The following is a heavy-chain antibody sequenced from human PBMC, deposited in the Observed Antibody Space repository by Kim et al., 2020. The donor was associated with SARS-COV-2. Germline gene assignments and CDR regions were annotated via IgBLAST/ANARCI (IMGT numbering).Heavy chain of an antibody. V-gene: IGHV1-18*01. CDR2: VNPRSGDT. Sequence: ASVKVSCKTSGYNFISFGISWVRQAPGQGLEWMGWVNPRSGDTIYAQNLRDRVTLTTDTSTSTAYVELRSLTSDDTAVFYCARDRANALDVWGQGTTVTVTS. D-gene: IGHD1-1*01. CDR1: GYNFISFG. CDR3: ARDRANALDV. J-gene: IGHJ6*02.